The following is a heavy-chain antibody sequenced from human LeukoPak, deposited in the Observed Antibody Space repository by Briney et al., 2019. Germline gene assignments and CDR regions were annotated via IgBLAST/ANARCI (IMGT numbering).Heavy chain of an antibody. Sequence: PGGSLRLSCAAAGFSASSNYMSWVRQAPGKGLEWVSVIDSGANTYHVDSVKGRFTISRDNSKNTVYLQMNSLRADDTAVYYCARIEYSSSIDYWGQGTLVTVSS. D-gene: IGHD6-6*01. V-gene: IGHV3-53*01. J-gene: IGHJ4*02. CDR2: IDSGANT. CDR1: GFSASSNY. CDR3: ARIEYSSSIDY.